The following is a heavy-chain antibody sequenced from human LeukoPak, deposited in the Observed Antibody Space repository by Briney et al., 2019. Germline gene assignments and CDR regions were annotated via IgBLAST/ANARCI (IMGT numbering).Heavy chain of an antibody. Sequence: PGGSLRHSFAASGFILSSYGMHWVRQAPGKGQEWVTFIRYDGSDKYYADSVKGRFTISRDNSKSTLYLQMNILRAEDTAVYYCAKGTNFGSGRGLAFDIWGQGTVVTVSS. J-gene: IGHJ3*02. V-gene: IGHV3-30*02. CDR3: AKGTNFGSGRGLAFDI. CDR1: GFILSSYG. CDR2: IRYDGSDK. D-gene: IGHD3-10*01.